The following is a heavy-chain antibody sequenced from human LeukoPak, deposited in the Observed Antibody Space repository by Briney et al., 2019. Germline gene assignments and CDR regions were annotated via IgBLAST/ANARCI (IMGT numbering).Heavy chain of an antibody. V-gene: IGHV3-30*02. CDR2: IRYDGSNK. J-gene: IGHJ4*02. D-gene: IGHD6-13*01. CDR1: GFTFSSYG. CDR3: AKFGIAAADNFDY. Sequence: PGGSLRLSCAASGFTFSSYGMHWVRQAPGKGLEWVAFIRYDGSNKYYADSVKGRFTISRDNSKNTLYLQMNSLRAEDTAVYYCAKFGIAAADNFDYWGQGTQVTVSS.